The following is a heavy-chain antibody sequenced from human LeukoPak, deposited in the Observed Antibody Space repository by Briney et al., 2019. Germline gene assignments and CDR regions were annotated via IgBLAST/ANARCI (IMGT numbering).Heavy chain of an antibody. D-gene: IGHD3-22*01. Sequence: GGSLRLSCAASGFPFSIFAMSWVRQAPGKGLEWVSAISGSGGSTYYADSVKGRFTISRDNSKNTLYLQMNSLRAEDTAVYYCAKDGEGNSGYAVDYFDYWGQGTLVTVSS. CDR1: GFPFSIFA. CDR3: AKDGEGNSGYAVDYFDY. J-gene: IGHJ4*02. V-gene: IGHV3-23*01. CDR2: ISGSGGST.